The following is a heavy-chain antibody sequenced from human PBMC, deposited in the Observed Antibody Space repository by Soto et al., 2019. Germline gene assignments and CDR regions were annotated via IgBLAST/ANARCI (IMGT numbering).Heavy chain of an antibody. CDR3: AKDKGSLGAGSYGIFDY. J-gene: IGHJ4*02. CDR2: ISGSGAST. Sequence: GGSLRLSCAASGFTFISYAMIWVRQAPGKGLEWVSGISGSGASTFYADSLKGRFTISRDNSKNTLYLQRSSLRAEDTAVYYCAKDKGSLGAGSYGIFDYWGQGTLVTVSS. CDR1: GFTFISYA. D-gene: IGHD3-10*01. V-gene: IGHV3-23*01.